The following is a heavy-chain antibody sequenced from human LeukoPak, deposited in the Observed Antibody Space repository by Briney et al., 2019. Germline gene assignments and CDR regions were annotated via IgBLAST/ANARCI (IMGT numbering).Heavy chain of an antibody. CDR2: ISWNSGSI. D-gene: IGHD3-22*01. CDR1: GFTFDDYA. CDR3: AKGSNYYDSSGYSNYFDY. Sequence: PGRSLRLSCAASGFTFDDYAMHWVRQAPGKGLEWVPGISWNSGSIGYADSVKGRFTISRDNAKNSLYLQMNSLRAEDMALYYCAKGSNYYDSSGYSNYFDYWGQGTLVTVSS. J-gene: IGHJ4*02. V-gene: IGHV3-9*03.